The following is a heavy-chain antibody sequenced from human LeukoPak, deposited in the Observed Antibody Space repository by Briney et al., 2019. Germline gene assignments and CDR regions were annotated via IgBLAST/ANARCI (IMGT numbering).Heavy chain of an antibody. CDR2: IIPIFGTA. Sequence: ASVKVSCKASGGTFSRYAISWVRQAPGQGLEWMGGIIPIFGTANYAQKLQGRVTITADESTSTAYMELSSLRSEDTAVYYCARGGTCSGGSCYNWFDPWGQGTLVTVSS. J-gene: IGHJ5*02. D-gene: IGHD2-15*01. V-gene: IGHV1-69*13. CDR3: ARGGTCSGGSCYNWFDP. CDR1: GGTFSRYA.